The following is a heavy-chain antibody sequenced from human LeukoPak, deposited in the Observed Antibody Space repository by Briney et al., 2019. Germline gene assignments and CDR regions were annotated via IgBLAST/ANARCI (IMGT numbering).Heavy chain of an antibody. CDR2: IIPIFGTA. V-gene: IGHV1-69*05. J-gene: IGHJ4*02. Sequence: SVKVSCKASGYTFIDYYMQWVRQAPGQGLEWMGGIIPIFGTANYAQKFQGRVTITTDESTSTAYMELSSLRSEDTAVYYCARTVNYYDSSGPVFDYWGQGTLVTVSS. CDR1: GYTFIDYY. D-gene: IGHD3-22*01. CDR3: ARTVNYYDSSGPVFDY.